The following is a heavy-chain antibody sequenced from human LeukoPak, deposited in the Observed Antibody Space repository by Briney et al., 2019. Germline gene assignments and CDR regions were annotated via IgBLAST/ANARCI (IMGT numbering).Heavy chain of an antibody. J-gene: IGHJ4*02. CDR2: ISSSSSYI. D-gene: IGHD4-17*01. V-gene: IGHV3-21*06. CDR1: GFSVNSNH. CDR3: AREVRVTTVLDY. Sequence: GGSLRLSCAASGFSVNSNHMKWVRQAPVKGLEWVSSISSSSSYIYYADSVNGRFTISRDNAKNSLFLQMNSLRAEDTAVYYCAREVRVTTVLDYWGQGTQVTVFS.